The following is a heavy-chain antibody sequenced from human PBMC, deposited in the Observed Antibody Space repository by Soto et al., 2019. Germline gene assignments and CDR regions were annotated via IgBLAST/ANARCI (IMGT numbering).Heavy chain of an antibody. J-gene: IGHJ3*02. Sequence: GGSLRLSCAASGFTFSSYSMNWVRQAPGKGLEWVSSISSSGSYIYYADSVKGRFTISRGNAKNSLYLQMNSLRAEDTAVYYCARDHRGYASNDAFDIWGQGTMVTVSS. CDR1: GFTFSSYS. CDR3: ARDHRGYASNDAFDI. D-gene: IGHD5-12*01. CDR2: ISSSGSYI. V-gene: IGHV3-21*01.